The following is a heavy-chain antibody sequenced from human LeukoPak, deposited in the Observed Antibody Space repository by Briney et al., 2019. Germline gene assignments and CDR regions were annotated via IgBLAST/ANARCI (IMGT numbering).Heavy chain of an antibody. D-gene: IGHD6-19*01. Sequence: ASVKVSCKASGYTFTSYDIDWVRQATGQGLEWMGWMNPNSGNTGYAQKFQGRVTMTRNTSINTAYMELSSLRSEDTAVYYCARGGGGSGNFDYWGQGTLATVSS. CDR3: ARGGGGSGNFDY. CDR1: GYTFTSYD. V-gene: IGHV1-8*01. J-gene: IGHJ4*02. CDR2: MNPNSGNT.